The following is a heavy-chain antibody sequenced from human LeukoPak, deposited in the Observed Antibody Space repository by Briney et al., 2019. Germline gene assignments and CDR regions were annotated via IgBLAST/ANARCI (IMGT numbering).Heavy chain of an antibody. V-gene: IGHV4-61*08. D-gene: IGHD2/OR15-2a*01. CDR3: ASAPHVNYFDF. CDR2: ISYSGST. Sequence: SETLSLTCAVSGGSISSGGYSWSWIRQPPGMGLEWIGYISYSGSTNYNPSLKSRVTISIDTSKNQFSLKLSSVTAADTAVYYCASAPHVNYFDFWGQGALVTVST. CDR1: GGSISSGGYS. J-gene: IGHJ4*02.